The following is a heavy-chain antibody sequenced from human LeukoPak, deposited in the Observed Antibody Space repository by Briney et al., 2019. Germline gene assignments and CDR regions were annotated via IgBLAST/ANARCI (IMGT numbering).Heavy chain of an antibody. J-gene: IGHJ4*02. V-gene: IGHV4-4*02. CDR2: IFHSGST. D-gene: IGHD3-16*01. Sequence: SETLSLTCAVSGGSISGSNWWSWVRQPPGKGLEWIGEIFHSGSTNYSPSLKSRVTISIDKSKNQFSLKLTSVTVADTAVYYCASRLRHLLGYWGQGNLVTVSS. CDR1: GGSISGSNW. CDR3: ASRLRHLLGY.